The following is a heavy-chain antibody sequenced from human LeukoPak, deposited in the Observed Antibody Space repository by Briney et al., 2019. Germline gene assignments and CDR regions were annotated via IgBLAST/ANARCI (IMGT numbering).Heavy chain of an antibody. V-gene: IGHV1-69*13. CDR3: ARTIFSGAYCGGDCAGWFDP. CDR1: GGTFSSYA. D-gene: IGHD2-21*02. CDR2: IIPIFGTA. Sequence: ASVKVSCKASGGTFSSYAISWVRQAPGQGLEWMGGIIPIFGTANYAQKFHGRVTITADESTSTAYMELSSLRSEDTAVYYCARTIFSGAYCGGDCAGWFDPWGQGTLVTVSS. J-gene: IGHJ5*02.